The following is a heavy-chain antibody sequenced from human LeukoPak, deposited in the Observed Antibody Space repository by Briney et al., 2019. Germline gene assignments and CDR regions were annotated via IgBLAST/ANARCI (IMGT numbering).Heavy chain of an antibody. CDR2: ISGSGGST. D-gene: IGHD3-22*01. J-gene: IGHJ4*02. CDR3: ARDDSSGYFYDY. CDR1: GFTFSSYV. Sequence: GGSLRLSCAASGFTFSSYVITWVRQAPGKGLEWVSSISGSGGSTYYADSVKGRFTISRDNSKNTMFLQMNSLRAEDTAVYYCARDDSSGYFYDYWGQGTLVTVSS. V-gene: IGHV3-23*01.